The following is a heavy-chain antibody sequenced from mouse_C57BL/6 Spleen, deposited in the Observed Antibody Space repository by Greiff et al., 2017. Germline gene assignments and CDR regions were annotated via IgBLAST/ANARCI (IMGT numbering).Heavy chain of an antibody. J-gene: IGHJ3*01. CDR3: SRHSLGEAWCSY. D-gene: IGHD4-1*01. CDR1: GFTFSSYG. V-gene: IGHV5-6*01. CDR2: ISSGGSYT. Sequence: EVQLVESGGDLVKPGGSLKLSCAASGFTFSSYGMSWVRQTPDKRLEWVATISSGGSYTYYPDSVKGRFTISRDNAKNNLYLQMSSLKSEDTAVYSFSRHSLGEAWCSYWGQGTLVTVSA.